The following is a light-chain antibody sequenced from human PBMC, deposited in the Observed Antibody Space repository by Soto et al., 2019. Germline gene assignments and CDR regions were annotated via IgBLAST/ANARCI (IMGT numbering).Light chain of an antibody. J-gene: IGLJ3*02. V-gene: IGLV2-14*01. CDR1: SSDVGGYNY. CDR2: EVS. Sequence: QSALTQPASVSRSPGQSITISCTGTSSDVGGYNYLSWYQQHPGKAPKVMIYEVSNRTSGVSNRFSGSKSGNTASLTISGLQAEDEADYFCSSYTTSGTPVFGGGTKVTVL. CDR3: SSYTTSGTPV.